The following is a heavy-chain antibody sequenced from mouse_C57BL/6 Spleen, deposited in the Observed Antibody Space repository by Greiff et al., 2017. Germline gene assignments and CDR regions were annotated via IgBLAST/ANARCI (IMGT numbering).Heavy chain of an antibody. CDR1: GFSLTSYG. J-gene: IGHJ4*01. V-gene: IGHV2-3*01. D-gene: IGHD3-2*02. CDR2: IWGDGST. Sequence: VKLVESGPGLVAPSQSLSITCTVSGFSLTSYGVSWVRQPPGKGLEWLGVIWGDGSTNYHSALISRLSISKDNSKSQVFLKLNSLQTDDTATYYCAKKGDSSGYVENAMDYWGQGTSVTVSS. CDR3: AKKGDSSGYVENAMDY.